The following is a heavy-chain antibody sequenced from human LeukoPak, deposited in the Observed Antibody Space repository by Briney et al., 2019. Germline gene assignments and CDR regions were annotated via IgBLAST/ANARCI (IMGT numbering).Heavy chain of an antibody. Sequence: SETLSLTCTVSGGSISSYYWSWIRQPPGKGLEWIGYIYYSGSTNYNPSLKSRVTISVDTSKNQFSLKLSSVTAADTAVYYCARDLGWQQPYFDYWGQGTLVTISS. D-gene: IGHD6-13*01. V-gene: IGHV4-59*01. CDR3: ARDLGWQQPYFDY. CDR2: IYYSGST. CDR1: GGSISSYY. J-gene: IGHJ4*02.